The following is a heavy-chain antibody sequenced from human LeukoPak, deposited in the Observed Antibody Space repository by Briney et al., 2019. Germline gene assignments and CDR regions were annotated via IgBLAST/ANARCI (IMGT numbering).Heavy chain of an antibody. CDR1: GFAFSCYW. J-gene: IGHJ6*02. Sequence: GGSLRLSCAASGFAFSCYWMHWVRQAPGKGLVWVSRINSDESSTSYADSVKGRFPISRDNAKNTLYLQMNSLRAEDTAVYYCARGVTVTTYYYYGMDVWGQGTTVTVSS. V-gene: IGHV3-74*01. D-gene: IGHD4-17*01. CDR2: INSDESST. CDR3: ARGVTVTTYYYYGMDV.